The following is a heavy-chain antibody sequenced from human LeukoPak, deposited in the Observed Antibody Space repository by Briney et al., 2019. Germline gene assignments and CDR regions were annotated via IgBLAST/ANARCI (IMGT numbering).Heavy chain of an antibody. CDR2: INHSGST. CDR3: ARVPRGYSYGYFDY. V-gene: IGHV4-34*01. D-gene: IGHD5-18*01. J-gene: IGHJ4*02. CDR1: GGTFIGYY. Sequence: SETLSLTCDVHGGTFIGYYWSWIRQTPGKGLEWIGEINHSGSTNYNPSLESRVTISIDTSKIQLSLKVSSVTAADTAVYYCARVPRGYSYGYFDYWGQGTLVTVSS.